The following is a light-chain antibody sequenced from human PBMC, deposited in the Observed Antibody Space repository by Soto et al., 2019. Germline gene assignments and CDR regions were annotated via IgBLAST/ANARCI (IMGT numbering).Light chain of an antibody. J-gene: IGLJ2*01. CDR3: QSYDSSLSGSV. CDR1: SSNVETNY. V-gene: IGLV1-47*02. CDR2: SND. Sequence: QSVLTQPPSASGTPGQRVTISCSGSSSNVETNYVYWYQQLPGMAPKLLIYSNDQRPSGVPDRFSASKSGTSASLAISGLRSEDEADYYCQSYDSSLSGSVFGGGTKLTVL.